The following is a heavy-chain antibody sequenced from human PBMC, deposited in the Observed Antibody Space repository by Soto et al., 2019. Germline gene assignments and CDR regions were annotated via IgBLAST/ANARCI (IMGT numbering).Heavy chain of an antibody. V-gene: IGHV4-59*12. D-gene: IGHD3-16*02. J-gene: IGHJ5*02. Sequence: NPSETLSLTCTIFCGSIDSYYWSWIRQAPGKGLEWIGHISDRGTTTYNPSLGSRVTISVDTSRNLFSLKLSSVTVADTAVYFCARDRWTSRANWFDPWGPGTLVTVSS. CDR3: ARDRWTSRANWFDP. CDR2: ISDRGTT. CDR1: CGSIDSYY.